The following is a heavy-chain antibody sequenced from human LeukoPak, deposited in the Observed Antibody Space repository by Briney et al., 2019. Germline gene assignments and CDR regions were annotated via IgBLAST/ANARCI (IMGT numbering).Heavy chain of an antibody. D-gene: IGHD5-18*01. CDR1: RGIFSSYA. J-gene: IGHJ4*02. CDR3: ARDQTRGYPGY. CDR2: IIPIVNIP. V-gene: IGHV1-69*04. Sequence: EASVKVSCKASRGIFSSYAITWVRQAPGQGLEWMGRIIPIVNIPNYAQRFQGRLTITVDKPTSSSYMELTSLTAEDTAVYFCARDQTRGYPGYWGQGTLVAVSS.